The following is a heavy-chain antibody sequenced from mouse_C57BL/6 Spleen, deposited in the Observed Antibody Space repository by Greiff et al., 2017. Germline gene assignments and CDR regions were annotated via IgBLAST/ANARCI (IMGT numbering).Heavy chain of an antibody. CDR1: GFNIKDDY. CDR3: TSHSTWYFDV. Sequence: EVQLQQSGAELVRPGASVKLSCTASGFNIKDDYMHWVKQRPEQGLEWIGWIDPENGDTEYASKFQGKATITADTSSNTAYLQLSSLTSEDTAVYYCTSHSTWYFDVWGTGTTVTVSS. CDR2: IDPENGDT. V-gene: IGHV14-4*01. J-gene: IGHJ1*03.